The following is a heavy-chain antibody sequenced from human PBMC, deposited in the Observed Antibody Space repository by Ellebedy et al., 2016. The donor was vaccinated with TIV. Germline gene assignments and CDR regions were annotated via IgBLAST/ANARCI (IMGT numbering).Heavy chain of an antibody. CDR2: IYYSGST. Sequence: SETLSLXXTVSGGSISSGGYYWSWIRQHPGKGLEWIGYIYYSGSTYYNPSLKSRVTISVDTSKNQFSLKLSSVTAADTAVYYCAHSFVSSTSWAGGMDVWGQGTTVTVSS. D-gene: IGHD2-2*01. CDR3: AHSFVSSTSWAGGMDV. J-gene: IGHJ6*02. V-gene: IGHV4-31*03. CDR1: GGSISSGGYY.